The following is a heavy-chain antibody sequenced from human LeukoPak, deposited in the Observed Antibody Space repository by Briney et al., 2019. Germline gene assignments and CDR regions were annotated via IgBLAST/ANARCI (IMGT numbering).Heavy chain of an antibody. D-gene: IGHD1-1*01. Sequence: GGSLRLSCAASGFTFTSYAMTWVRQAPGKGLEWVSTISGNSHIAYYADSVKGRFTISRDISKNTLYLQMDSLRAEDTAIYYCARDWKTNSFDYWGQGTLVTVSS. CDR2: ISGNSHIA. J-gene: IGHJ4*02. CDR1: GFTFTSYA. V-gene: IGHV3-23*01. CDR3: ARDWKTNSFDY.